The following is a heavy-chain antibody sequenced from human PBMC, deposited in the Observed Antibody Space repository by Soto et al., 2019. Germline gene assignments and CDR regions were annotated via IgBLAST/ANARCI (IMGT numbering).Heavy chain of an antibody. J-gene: IGHJ4*02. CDR2: IYRTGST. Sequence: LSLTFAVAGGSLTSNNWWTWVLQPPGQGLEWIGEIYRTGSTNYNPSLKSRVTISLDKSENQFSLKVTSLTAADTAVYYCASRDPGTSVDYWGQGTLVTVSS. CDR3: ASRDPGTSVDY. V-gene: IGHV4-4*02. CDR1: GGSLTSNNW. D-gene: IGHD1-7*01.